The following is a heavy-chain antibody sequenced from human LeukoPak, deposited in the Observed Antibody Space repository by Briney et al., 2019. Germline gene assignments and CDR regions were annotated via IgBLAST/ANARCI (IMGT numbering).Heavy chain of an antibody. D-gene: IGHD3-16*01. CDR1: GGSISSYY. CDR2: IYYSGST. V-gene: IGHV4-59*01. Sequence: SETLSLTCTVSGGSISSYYWSWIRQPPGKGLEWIGYIYYSGSTNYNPSLKSRVTISVDTSKNQFSLKLSSVTAADTAVYYCARRGERFYFDYWGQGTLVTVSS. CDR3: ARRGERFYFDY. J-gene: IGHJ4*02.